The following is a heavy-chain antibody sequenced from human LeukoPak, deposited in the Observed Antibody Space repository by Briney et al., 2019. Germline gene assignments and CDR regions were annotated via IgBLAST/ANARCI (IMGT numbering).Heavy chain of an antibody. CDR1: GFTFSSYA. D-gene: IGHD1-26*01. CDR3: ARSGGANPGFDY. V-gene: IGHV3-30*04. CDR2: ISYDGSNK. J-gene: IGHJ4*02. Sequence: GGSLRLSCAASGFTFSSYAMHWVRQAPGKGLEWVAVISYDGSNKYYADSVKGRFTISRDNSKNTLYLQMNSLRAEDTAVYYCARSGGANPGFDYWGQGTLVTVSS.